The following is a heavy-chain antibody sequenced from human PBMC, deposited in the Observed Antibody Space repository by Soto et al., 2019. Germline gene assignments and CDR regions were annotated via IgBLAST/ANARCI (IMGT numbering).Heavy chain of an antibody. CDR1: GLPFSSYS. J-gene: IGHJ5*02. V-gene: IGHV3-48*01. CDR2: ISSSSTI. CDR3: ARGEGSIAARPVWFDP. Sequence: GGSLRLSCAASGLPFSSYSMNWVRQAPGKGLEWVSYISSSSTIYYADSVKGRFTISRDNAKNSLYLQMNSLRAEDTAVYYCARGEGSIAARPVWFDPWGQGTLVTVSS. D-gene: IGHD6-6*01.